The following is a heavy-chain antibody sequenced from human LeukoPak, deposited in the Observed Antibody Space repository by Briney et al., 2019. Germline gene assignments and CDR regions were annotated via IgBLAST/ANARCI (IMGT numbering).Heavy chain of an antibody. V-gene: IGHV1-8*01. D-gene: IGHD3-10*01. Sequence: ASVKVSCKASGYTFTSYDINWVRQATGQGLEWMGWMNPKTGNIGYAQNFQGRVTMTRDTSISTAYMELSSLRSEDTAVYYCARGLFWFGDLKTHWFDPWGQGTQVTVSS. J-gene: IGHJ5*02. CDR1: GYTFTSYD. CDR3: ARGLFWFGDLKTHWFDP. CDR2: MNPKTGNI.